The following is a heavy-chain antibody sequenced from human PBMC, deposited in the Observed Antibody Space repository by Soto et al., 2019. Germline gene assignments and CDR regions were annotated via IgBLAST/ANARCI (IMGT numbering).Heavy chain of an antibody. CDR1: GGSFSCYY. J-gene: IGHJ4*02. D-gene: IGHD3-3*01. V-gene: IGHV4-34*01. CDR2: INHSGST. CDR3: ARAPPYYDFWSGSGPHFDY. Sequence: PSETLSLTCAVYGGSFSCYYWIWIRQPPGKGLEWIGEINHSGSTNYNPSLKSRVTISVDTSKNQFSLKLSSVTAADTAVYYCARAPPYYDFWSGSGPHFDYWGQGTLVTVSS.